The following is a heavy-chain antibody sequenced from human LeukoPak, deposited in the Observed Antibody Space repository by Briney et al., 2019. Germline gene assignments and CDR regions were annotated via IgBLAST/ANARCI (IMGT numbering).Heavy chain of an antibody. CDR3: ARRPLRYGAYYYGMDV. CDR1: GFTFSDYY. D-gene: IGHD5/OR15-5a*01. Sequence: PGGSLRLSCAASGFTFSDYYMSWIRQAPGKGLEWVSYISSSGSTIYYADSVKGRFTISRDNSKNTLYLQMNSLRAEDTAVYYCARRPLRYGAYYYGMDVWGQGTTVTVSS. J-gene: IGHJ6*02. CDR2: ISSSGSTI. V-gene: IGHV3-11*04.